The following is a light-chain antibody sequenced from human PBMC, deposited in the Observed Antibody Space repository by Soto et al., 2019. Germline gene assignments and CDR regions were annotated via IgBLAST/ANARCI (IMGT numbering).Light chain of an antibody. CDR3: QQYSTHST. CDR2: DVS. V-gene: IGKV1-5*01. CDR1: QSISRW. J-gene: IGKJ2*01. Sequence: DIQMTQSPSTLSASVGDRVTITCRASQSISRWLAWYQQKPGKAPKLLIYDVSNLQSGVPSRFSGSGSGTEFTLTIGSLQPDDFAIYHCQQYSTHSTFGQGTRLEI.